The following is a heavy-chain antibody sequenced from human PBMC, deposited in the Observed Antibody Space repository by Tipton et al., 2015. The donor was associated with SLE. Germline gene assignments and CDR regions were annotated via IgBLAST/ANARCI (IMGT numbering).Heavy chain of an antibody. J-gene: IGHJ4*02. Sequence: TLSLTCTVSGGSISSSTYYWGWIRQPPGKGLEWIGSIYYSGSTYYNPSLKSRVTISVGTSKNQFSLKLSSVTAADTAVYYCARHGASSSTNSDFDYWGQGTLVTVSS. CDR2: IYYSGST. V-gene: IGHV4-39*01. D-gene: IGHD2-2*01. CDR3: ARHGASSSTNSDFDY. CDR1: GGSISSSTYY.